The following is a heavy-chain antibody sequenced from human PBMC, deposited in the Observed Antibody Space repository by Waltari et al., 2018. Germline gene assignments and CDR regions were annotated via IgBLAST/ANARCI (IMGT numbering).Heavy chain of an antibody. CDR2: IYTSWST. CDR3: ARDRVGVWFRDGDDAFDI. J-gene: IGHJ3*02. D-gene: IGHD3-10*01. V-gene: IGHV4-4*07. Sequence: QVQLQESGPGLVKPSETLSLTCTVSGGSISSYYWSWIRQPAGQGLEWIGRIYTSWSTNYHLVLKSRVTMSVDTSKNQFSLKLSSVTAADTAVYYCARDRVGVWFRDGDDAFDIWGEGTMVTVSS. CDR1: GGSISSYY.